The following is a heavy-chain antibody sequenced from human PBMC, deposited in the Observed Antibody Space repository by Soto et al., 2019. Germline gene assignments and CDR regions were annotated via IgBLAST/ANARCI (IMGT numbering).Heavy chain of an antibody. J-gene: IGHJ4*02. CDR2: ISGSGGST. V-gene: IGHV3-23*01. CDR1: GFTFSSYA. CDR3: AKQGFFSVQQGTEFDY. D-gene: IGHD6-13*01. Sequence: GGSLRLSCAASGFTFSSYAMSWVRQAPGKGLEWVSAISGSGGSTYYADSVKGRFTISRDNSKNTLYLQMNSLRAEDTAVYYCAKQGFFSVQQGTEFDYWGQGTLGTVSA.